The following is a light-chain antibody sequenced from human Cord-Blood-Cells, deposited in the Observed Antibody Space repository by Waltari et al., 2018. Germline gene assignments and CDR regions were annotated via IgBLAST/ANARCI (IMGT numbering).Light chain of an antibody. Sequence: QSVLTQPPSVSAAPGQKVTISCSGSSSNIGNNYVSWYQQLPGTAPKLLHYENNKRPSGIPDRFSGAKSGTPATLGITGLQTGDEADYYCGTWDSSLSAGHWVFGGGTKLTVL. J-gene: IGLJ3*02. CDR3: GTWDSSLSAGHWV. CDR1: SSNIGNNY. CDR2: ENN. V-gene: IGLV1-51*02.